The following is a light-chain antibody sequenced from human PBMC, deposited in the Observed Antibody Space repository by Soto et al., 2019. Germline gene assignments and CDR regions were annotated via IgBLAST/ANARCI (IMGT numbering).Light chain of an antibody. CDR1: SSNIGAGYD. CDR3: QSYDSSLSAYV. CDR2: GNI. J-gene: IGLJ7*01. Sequence: QPVLTQPPSVSGAPGQRVSISCTGSSSNIGAGYDVQWYQQVTGTAPKLLIYGNINRPSGVPDRFSGSKSGTSASLAITGLQAEDEADYYCQSYDSSLSAYVFGTGTQLTVL. V-gene: IGLV1-40*01.